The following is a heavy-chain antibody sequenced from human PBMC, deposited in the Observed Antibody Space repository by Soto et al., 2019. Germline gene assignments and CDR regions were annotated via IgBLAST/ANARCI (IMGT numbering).Heavy chain of an antibody. CDR3: ARGYTEYDILPSYASNWFDP. V-gene: IGHV4-34*01. Sequence: SETLSRTGSVYGGSFSGYYWSWIRQPPGKGLEWIGEINHSGSTNYNPSLKSRVTISVDTSKNQFSLNLSSVTAADPAVYYRARGYTEYDILPSYASNWFDPLDHETLVTVSS. CDR2: INHSGST. D-gene: IGHD3-9*01. J-gene: IGHJ5*02. CDR1: GGSFSGYY.